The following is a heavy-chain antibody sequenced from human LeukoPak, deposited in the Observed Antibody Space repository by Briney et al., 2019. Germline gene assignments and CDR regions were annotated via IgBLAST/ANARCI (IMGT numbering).Heavy chain of an antibody. D-gene: IGHD6-19*01. CDR2: INPNSGGT. V-gene: IGHV1-2*02. CDR3: ARGGSSGWYYYFDY. Sequence: GASVKVSCKASGYSFTDKYMHWVRQAPGQGLEWMGWINPNSGGTNYAQKFQGRVTMTRDTSISTAYMELSRLRSDDTAVYYCARGGSSGWYYYFDYWGQGTLVTVSS. J-gene: IGHJ4*02. CDR1: GYSFTDKY.